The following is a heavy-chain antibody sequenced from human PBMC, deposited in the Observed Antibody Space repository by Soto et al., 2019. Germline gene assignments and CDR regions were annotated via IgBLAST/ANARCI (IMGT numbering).Heavy chain of an antibody. V-gene: IGHV4-39*01. Sequence: QLQLQESGPGLVKPSETLSLTCTVSGGSIGSNSYYWGWIRQPPGKGLEWIGSIYYSGSTYYNPSXKRRVTISVDTSKNQFSLTLSSVPAADTAVYYCARHWALDYWGQGTLVTVSS. CDR1: GGSIGSNSYY. CDR3: ARHWALDY. CDR2: IYYSGST. J-gene: IGHJ4*02. D-gene: IGHD3-16*01.